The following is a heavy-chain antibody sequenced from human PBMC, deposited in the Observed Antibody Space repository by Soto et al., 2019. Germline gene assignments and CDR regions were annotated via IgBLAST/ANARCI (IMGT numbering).Heavy chain of an antibody. D-gene: IGHD6-13*01. CDR1: GGSFSGYY. V-gene: IGHV4-34*01. CDR3: ARGIQTGIAAAVHMDV. J-gene: IGHJ6*02. CDR2: INHSGST. Sequence: SETLSLTCAVYGGSFSGYYWSWIRQPPGKGLEWIGEINHSGSTNYNPSLKSRVTISVDTSKNQFSLKLSSVTAADTAVYYCARGIQTGIAAAVHMDVWGQGTTVTVSS.